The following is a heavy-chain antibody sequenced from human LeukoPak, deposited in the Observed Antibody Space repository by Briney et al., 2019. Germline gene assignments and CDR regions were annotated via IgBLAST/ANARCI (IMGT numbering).Heavy chain of an antibody. Sequence: SETLSLTCNVSGASINTYYWSWIRQSAGGGPEFIGRVYTSGSPDYNPSLKSRVIMSADTSKNQFSLKLRSVTAADTALYYCARVGGPVPAALEDAFDLWGQGILVTVSS. CDR3: ARVGGPVPAALEDAFDL. V-gene: IGHV4-4*07. CDR2: VYTSGSP. CDR1: GASINTYY. D-gene: IGHD2-15*01. J-gene: IGHJ3*01.